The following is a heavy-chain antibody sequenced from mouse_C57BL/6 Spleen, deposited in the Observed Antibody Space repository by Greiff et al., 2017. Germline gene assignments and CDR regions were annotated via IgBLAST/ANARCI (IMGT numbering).Heavy chain of an antibody. CDR1: GFNIKDYY. Sequence: VQLKESGAELVRPGASVKLSCTASGFNIKDYYMHWVKQRPEQGLEWIGRIDPEDGGTEYAPKFQGKATMTADTSSNTAYLQLSSLTSEDTAVYYCTTPIYYDYDVGFAYWGQGTLVTVSA. CDR2: IDPEDGGT. V-gene: IGHV14-1*01. D-gene: IGHD2-4*01. J-gene: IGHJ3*01. CDR3: TTPIYYDYDVGFAY.